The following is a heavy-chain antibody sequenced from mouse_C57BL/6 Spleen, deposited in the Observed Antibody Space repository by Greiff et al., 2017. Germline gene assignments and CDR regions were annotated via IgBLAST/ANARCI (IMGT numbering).Heavy chain of an antibody. Sequence: EVKLQESGPELVKPGDSVKISCKASGYSFTGYFMNWVMQSHGKSLEWIGRINPYNGDTFYNQKFKGKATLTVDKSSSTVHMELRSLTSEDSAVYYCASNYGSSYGYFDVWGTGTTVTVSS. D-gene: IGHD1-1*01. CDR3: ASNYGSSYGYFDV. CDR2: INPYNGDT. V-gene: IGHV1-20*01. CDR1: GYSFTGYF. J-gene: IGHJ1*03.